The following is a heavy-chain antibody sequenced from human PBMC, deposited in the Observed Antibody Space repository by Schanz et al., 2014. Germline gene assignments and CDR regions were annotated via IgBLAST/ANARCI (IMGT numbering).Heavy chain of an antibody. Sequence: EVQLLESGGGLVQPGGSLRLSCAASGFTFSSYAMCWVRQAPGKGLEWVSAISGGGGTTYYTDSVKGRFTISRDNSKSTLYLQMNSLRAEDTGLYFCARGGSGSHYRLDYWGQGTLVTVSA. CDR3: ARGGSGSHYRLDY. CDR2: ISGGGGTT. V-gene: IGHV3-23*01. CDR1: GFTFSSYA. D-gene: IGHD1-26*01. J-gene: IGHJ4*02.